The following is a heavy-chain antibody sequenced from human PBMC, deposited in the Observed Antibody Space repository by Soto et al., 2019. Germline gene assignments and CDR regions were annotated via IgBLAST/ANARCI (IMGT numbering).Heavy chain of an antibody. J-gene: IGHJ4*02. CDR3: VKQAHGLDGVAFDY. CDR1: GFIFSEST. V-gene: IGHV3-64D*06. D-gene: IGHD2-15*01. Sequence: GGSLRLSCSASGFIFSESTIYWVRQVPGKGLEAISAVSTSGRSTYYADSVKDRFTISRDNSKNTLFLQMGSLRPEDTAIYYCVKQAHGLDGVAFDYWGQGTQVTVS. CDR2: VSTSGRST.